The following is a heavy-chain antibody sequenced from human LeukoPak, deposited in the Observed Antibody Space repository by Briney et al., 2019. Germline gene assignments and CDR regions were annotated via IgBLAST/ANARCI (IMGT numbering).Heavy chain of an antibody. V-gene: IGHV5-51*01. D-gene: IGHD2-2*01. CDR3: ARLLADCSSTSRLCAEYFQH. CDR1: GYSFTSYW. Sequence: GESLKISCKGSGYSFTSYWIGWVRQMPGKGLEWMGIIYPGDSDTRYSPSFQGQVTISADKSISTAYLQWSSLKVSDTAMYYCARLLADCSSTSRLCAEYFQHWGQGTLVTVSS. CDR2: IYPGDSDT. J-gene: IGHJ1*01.